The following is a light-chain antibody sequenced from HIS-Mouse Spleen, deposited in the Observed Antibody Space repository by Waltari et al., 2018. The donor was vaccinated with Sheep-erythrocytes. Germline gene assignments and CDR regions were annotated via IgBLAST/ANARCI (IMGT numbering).Light chain of an antibody. V-gene: IGLV2-23*01. CDR2: EGS. CDR3: CSYAGSSTPWV. J-gene: IGLJ3*02. Sequence: QSALTQPASVSGSPGQSITISCTGTSSDVGRDKLVSWDQQHTGKAPKLMIYEGSKRPSGVSNRFSGSKSGNTASLTIAGLQAEDEADYYCCSYAGSSTPWVFGGGTKLTVL. CDR1: SSDVGRDKL.